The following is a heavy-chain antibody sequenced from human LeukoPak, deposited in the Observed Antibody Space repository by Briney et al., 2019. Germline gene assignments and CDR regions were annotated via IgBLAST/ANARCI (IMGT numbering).Heavy chain of an antibody. CDR2: ISYDGSNK. J-gene: IGHJ4*02. CDR3: ARDNTAGGPFDY. CDR1: GFTFSSYG. D-gene: IGHD6-13*01. Sequence: GGSLRLSCVASGFTFSSYGMHWVRQAPGKGLEWVAVISYDGSNKYYADSVKGRFTISRDNSKNTLYLQMNSLRAEDTAMYYCARDNTAGGPFDYWGQGTLVTVSS. V-gene: IGHV3-30*03.